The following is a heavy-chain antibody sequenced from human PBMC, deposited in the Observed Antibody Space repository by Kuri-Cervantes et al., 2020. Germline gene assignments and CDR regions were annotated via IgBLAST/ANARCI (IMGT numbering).Heavy chain of an antibody. V-gene: IGHV1-46*01. CDR2: INPSGGST. D-gene: IGHD3-10*01. J-gene: IGHJ4*02. Sequence: ASVKVSCKAPGYTFTRYYMHWVRQAPGQGLEWMGIINPSGGSTSYAQKFQGRVTMTRDTSTSTVYMELSSLRCEDTAVYYCATDSYGSGTYPFSLGCWGQGTLVTVSS. CDR3: ATDSYGSGTYPFSLGC. CDR1: GYTFTRYY.